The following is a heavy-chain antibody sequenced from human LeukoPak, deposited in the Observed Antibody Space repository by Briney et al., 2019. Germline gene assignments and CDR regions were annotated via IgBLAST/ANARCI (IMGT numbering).Heavy chain of an antibody. CDR1: GGSISSYY. V-gene: IGHV4-4*07. CDR3: AREGYSSSWYNWFDP. D-gene: IGHD6-13*01. CDR2: IYTSGST. J-gene: IGHJ5*02. Sequence: PSETLSLTCTVSGGSISSYYWSWIRQPAGKGLEWIGRIYTSGSTNYNPSLKSRVTMSVDTSKNKFSLKLSSVTAADTAVYYCAREGYSSSWYNWFDPWGQGTLVTVSS.